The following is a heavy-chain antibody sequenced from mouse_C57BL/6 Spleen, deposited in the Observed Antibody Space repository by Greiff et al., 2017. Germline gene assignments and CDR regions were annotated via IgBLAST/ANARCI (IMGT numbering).Heavy chain of an antibody. CDR3: TSDGYYETAY. J-gene: IGHJ3*01. CDR2: IRLKSDNYAT. V-gene: IGHV6-3*01. Sequence: EVKLMESGGGLVQPGGSMKLSCVASGFTFSNSWMNWVRQSPEKGLEWVAQIRLKSDNYATPYAESVKGRFTISRDDSKSSVYLQMNNLRAEDTGIYYCTSDGYYETAYWGQGTLVTVSA. D-gene: IGHD2-3*01. CDR1: GFTFSNSW.